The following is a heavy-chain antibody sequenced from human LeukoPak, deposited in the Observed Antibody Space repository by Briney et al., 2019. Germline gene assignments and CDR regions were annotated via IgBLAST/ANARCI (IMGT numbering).Heavy chain of an antibody. CDR3: AKDRTVGYYDSSGYYYETKYFDY. CDR2: TTTKGSET. Sequence: RGSLRLSSSVSAFSFSNSWMTCVRQAPGSVLEWVACTTTKGSETFYVDSVKGRFTTHRDNAKNSLNLQMNSMRAEDTAVYYCAKDRTVGYYDSSGYYYETKYFDYWGQGTLVTVSS. V-gene: IGHV3-7*01. J-gene: IGHJ4*02. D-gene: IGHD3-22*01. CDR1: AFSFSNSW.